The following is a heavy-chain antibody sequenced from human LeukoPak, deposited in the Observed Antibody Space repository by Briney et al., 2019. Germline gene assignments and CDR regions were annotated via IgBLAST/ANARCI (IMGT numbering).Heavy chain of an antibody. D-gene: IGHD5-12*01. V-gene: IGHV3-23*01. Sequence: GGSLRLSCAASGFTFSTYAMSWVRQAPGKGLEWVSTISGSSSTYYAESVKGRFTISRDNSKNTLYLQMNSLRAEDTAVYYCASHSHSGYDKYYFDYWGQGTLVTVSS. CDR2: ISGSSST. CDR3: ASHSHSGYDKYYFDY. J-gene: IGHJ4*02. CDR1: GFTFSTYA.